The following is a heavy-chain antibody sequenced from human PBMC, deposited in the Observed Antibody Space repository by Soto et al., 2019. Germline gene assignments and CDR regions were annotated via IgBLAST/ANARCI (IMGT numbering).Heavy chain of an antibody. CDR3: ARTSNWNYGMDV. V-gene: IGHV3-11*01. CDR2: ISSSGSAI. Sequence: GGSLRLSCASSGFTFSDYYMSWIRPAPGKGLEWVSYISSSGSAIYYADSVKGRFTISRDNAKNSLYLQMNSLRAEDTAVYYCARTSNWNYGMDVWGQGTTVTVSS. CDR1: GFTFSDYY. D-gene: IGHD1-1*01. J-gene: IGHJ6*02.